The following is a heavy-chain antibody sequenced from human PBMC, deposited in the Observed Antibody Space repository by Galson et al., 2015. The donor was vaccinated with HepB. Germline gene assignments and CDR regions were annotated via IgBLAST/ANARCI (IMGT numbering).Heavy chain of an antibody. CDR2: IKQDGSEK. V-gene: IGHV3-7*01. CDR1: GFTFSSYW. J-gene: IGHJ6*02. D-gene: IGHD7-27*01. Sequence: SLRLSCAASGFTFSSYWMSWVRQAPGKGLEWVANIKQDGSEKYYVDSVKGRFTISRDNAKNSLYLQMNSLRAGDTAVYYCARSGDYYYYGMDVWGQGTTVTVSS. CDR3: ARSGDYYYYGMDV.